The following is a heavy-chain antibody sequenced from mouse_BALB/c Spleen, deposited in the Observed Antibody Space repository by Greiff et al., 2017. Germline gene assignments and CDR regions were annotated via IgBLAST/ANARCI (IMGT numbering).Heavy chain of an antibody. CDR2: IYPGSGNT. V-gene: IGHV1-76*01. CDR1: GYTFTDYY. D-gene: IGHD2-14*01. J-gene: IGHJ4*01. Sequence: QVQLQQSGAELARPGASVKLSCKASGYTFTDYYINWVKQRTGQGLEWIGEIYPGSGNTYYNEKFKGKATFTADTSSNTAYMQLSSLTSEDSAVYYCARNRYDVMDYWGQGTSVTVSS. CDR3: ARNRYDVMDY.